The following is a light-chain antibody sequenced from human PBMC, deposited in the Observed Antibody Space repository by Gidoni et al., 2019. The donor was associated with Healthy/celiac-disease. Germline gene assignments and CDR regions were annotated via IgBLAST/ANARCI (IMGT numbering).Light chain of an antibody. V-gene: IGLV3-1*01. CDR1: KLGDKY. J-gene: IGLJ2*01. Sequence: SHELTQPPSVSVSPGQTASITCSGDKLGDKYACWYQQKPGQSPVLVIYQDSKRPSGIPGRFSGSNSGNTATLTISGTQAMDEADYYGQAWDSSTVVFGGGTKLTVL. CDR3: QAWDSSTVV. CDR2: QDS.